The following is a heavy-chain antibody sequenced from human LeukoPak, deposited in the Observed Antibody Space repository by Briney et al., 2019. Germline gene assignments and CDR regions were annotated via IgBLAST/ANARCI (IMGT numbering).Heavy chain of an antibody. CDR1: GFTFSSYA. J-gene: IGHJ4*02. Sequence: GGSLRLSCAASGFTFSSYAMSWVRQAPGKVLEWVSAISGSGGSTYYADSVKGRFTISRDNSKNTLYLQMNSLRAEDTAVYYCAKRGYSYGSYFDYWGQGTLVTVSS. V-gene: IGHV3-23*01. CDR2: ISGSGGST. D-gene: IGHD5-18*01. CDR3: AKRGYSYGSYFDY.